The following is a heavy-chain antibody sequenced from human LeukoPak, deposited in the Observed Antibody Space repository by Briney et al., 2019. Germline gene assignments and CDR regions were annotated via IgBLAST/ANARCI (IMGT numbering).Heavy chain of an antibody. D-gene: IGHD4-23*01. Sequence: QPGGSLRLSCAASGFTFSSYEMNWVRQTPGKGLEWVSYISSSGSTIYYADSVKGRFTISRDNAKNSLYLQMNSLRAEDTAVYYCARGGNYYNEAFDMWGQGTMVTVSS. J-gene: IGHJ3*02. V-gene: IGHV3-48*03. CDR3: ARGGNYYNEAFDM. CDR1: GFTFSSYE. CDR2: ISSSGSTI.